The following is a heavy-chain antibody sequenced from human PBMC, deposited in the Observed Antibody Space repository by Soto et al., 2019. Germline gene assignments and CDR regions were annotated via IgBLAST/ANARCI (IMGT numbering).Heavy chain of an antibody. CDR2: IKQDGSEK. Sequence: GGSLRLSCAAAGFTFSSTWISWVRQAPGKGLEWVANIKQDGSEKYYVDSVKGRFTISRDNAKNSLYLQMNSLRAEDTAVYYCAREITIFGVVIIKGNYYYYGMDVWGQGTTVTVSS. CDR3: AREITIFGVVIIKGNYYYYGMDV. V-gene: IGHV3-7*01. J-gene: IGHJ6*02. CDR1: GFTFSSTW. D-gene: IGHD3-3*01.